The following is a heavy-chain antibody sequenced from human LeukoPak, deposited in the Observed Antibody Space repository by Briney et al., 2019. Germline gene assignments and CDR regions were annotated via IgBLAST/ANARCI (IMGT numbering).Heavy chain of an antibody. CDR1: GFTFSGSA. V-gene: IGHV3-73*01. Sequence: GGSLRLSCAASGFTFSGSAMHWVRQASGKGLEWVGRIRSKANSYATPYAASVKGRFTISRDDSKNTAYLQMNSLKTEDTAVYYCVRNGGNNCYFDLWGRGTLVTVSS. J-gene: IGHJ2*01. D-gene: IGHD1/OR15-1a*01. CDR2: IRSKANSYAT. CDR3: VRNGGNNCYFDL.